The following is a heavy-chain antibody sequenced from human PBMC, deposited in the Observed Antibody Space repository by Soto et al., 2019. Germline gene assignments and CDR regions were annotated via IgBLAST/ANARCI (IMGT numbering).Heavy chain of an antibody. CDR2: IWYDGSNK. D-gene: IGHD3-16*01. V-gene: IGHV3-33*01. Sequence: QVQLVESGGGVVQPGRSLRLSCAASGFTFSSYGMHWVRQAPGKGLEWVAVIWYDGSNKYYADSVKGRFTISRDNSKNTLYLQMNSMRAEDTAVYYYARVGVEGYGMDVWGQGTKVTVSS. J-gene: IGHJ6*02. CDR1: GFTFSSYG. CDR3: ARVGVEGYGMDV.